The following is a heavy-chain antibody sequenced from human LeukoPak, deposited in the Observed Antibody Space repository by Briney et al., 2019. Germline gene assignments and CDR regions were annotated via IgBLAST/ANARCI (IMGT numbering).Heavy chain of an antibody. J-gene: IGHJ3*02. CDR2: IYYSGTT. Sequence: SETLSLTCTVSGGSISIFYWSWIRQPPGKGLEWIGDIYYSGTTNYNPSLKSRLTISLDTSKNQFSLNLSSLTAADTAIYYCARVRNYPDAFDIWGQGRMVTVSS. D-gene: IGHD5-24*01. V-gene: IGHV4-59*01. CDR1: GGSISIFY. CDR3: ARVRNYPDAFDI.